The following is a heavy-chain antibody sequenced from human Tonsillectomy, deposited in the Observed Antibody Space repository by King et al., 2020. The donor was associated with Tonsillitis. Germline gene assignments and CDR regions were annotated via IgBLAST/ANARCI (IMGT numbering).Heavy chain of an antibody. CDR2: ISYDGSNI. Sequence: VQLVESGGGVVQPGRSLRLSCAASGFTFSSYAMHWVRQAPGKGLEWVAVISYDGSNIYYADSVKGRFTISRDNSKNTLYLQMNSLRAEDTAVYYCARDQMVRGVIIMGPDYWGQGTLVTVSS. D-gene: IGHD3-10*01. V-gene: IGHV3-30-3*01. J-gene: IGHJ4*02. CDR1: GFTFSSYA. CDR3: ARDQMVRGVIIMGPDY.